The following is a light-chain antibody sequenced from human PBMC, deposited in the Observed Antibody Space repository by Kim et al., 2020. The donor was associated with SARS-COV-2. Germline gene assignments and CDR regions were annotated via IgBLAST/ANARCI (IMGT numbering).Light chain of an antibody. CDR2: KDS. CDR3: QSAATSVTYWV. V-gene: IGLV3-25*03. CDR1: ALPNQY. Sequence: SYELTQPTSVSVSPGQTARITCSGDALPNQYAYWYQQKPGQAPVLVIYKDSKRPSGIPGRFSGSSSGTIATLTISGVQAEDEADYYCQSAATSVTYWVFGGGTQLTVL. J-gene: IGLJ3*02.